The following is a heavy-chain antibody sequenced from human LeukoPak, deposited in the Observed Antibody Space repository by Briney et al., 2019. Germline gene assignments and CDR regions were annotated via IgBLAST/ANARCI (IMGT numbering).Heavy chain of an antibody. D-gene: IGHD1-26*01. V-gene: IGHV1-69*13. CDR3: ARPGVVGAMTFDY. Sequence: GASVKVSCKASGYTFTDYYMHWVQQAPGKGLEWMGGIIPIFGTANYAQKFQGRVTITADESTSTAYMELSSLRSEDTAVYYCARPGVVGAMTFDYWGQGTLVTVSS. CDR1: GYTFTDYY. CDR2: IIPIFGTA. J-gene: IGHJ4*02.